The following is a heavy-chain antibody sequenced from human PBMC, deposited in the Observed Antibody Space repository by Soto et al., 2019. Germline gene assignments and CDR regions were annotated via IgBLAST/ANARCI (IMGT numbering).Heavy chain of an antibody. J-gene: IGHJ6*03. Sequence: SETLSLTGAVSGSSISSSNWWSWVRQPPGKGLEWIGEIYHSGSTNYNPSLKGRFTISRDNSKNTLYLQMNSLRAEDTAVYYCARERESMYSSSSLDYYYYMDVWGKGTTVTVSS. CDR1: GSSISSSNW. V-gene: IGHV4-4*02. D-gene: IGHD6-6*01. CDR2: IYHSGST. CDR3: ARERESMYSSSSLDYYYYMDV.